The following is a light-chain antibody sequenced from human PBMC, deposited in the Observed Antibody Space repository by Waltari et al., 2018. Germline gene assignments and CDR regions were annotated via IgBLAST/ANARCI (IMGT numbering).Light chain of an antibody. V-gene: IGKV2-30*02. CDR3: MQAAHWPKT. J-gene: IGKJ1*01. CDR2: KIS. CDR1: QSLVHRDGNTY. Sequence: DVVMTQSPLSLSVTLGPTASISCRYRQSLVHRDGNTYLNWFHQRPGQSPRRLIYKISNRDYGVPDRFSGSGSGTDFTLKITRVEAEDVGVYYCMQAAHWPKTFGQGTKVEIK.